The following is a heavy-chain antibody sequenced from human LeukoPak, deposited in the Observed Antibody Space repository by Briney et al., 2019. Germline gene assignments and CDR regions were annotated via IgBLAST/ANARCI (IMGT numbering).Heavy chain of an antibody. J-gene: IGHJ4*02. V-gene: IGHV7-4-1*02. Sequence: GASVKVSCKASGYTFGTHWMHWVRQAPGQGFEWMGWINTNTGNPTYAQGFTGRFVFSLDTSVSTAYLQISSLKAEDTAVYYCARDQGGYIYKGIDYWGQGTLVTVSS. D-gene: IGHD5-24*01. CDR3: ARDQGGYIYKGIDY. CDR1: GYTFGTHW. CDR2: INTNTGNP.